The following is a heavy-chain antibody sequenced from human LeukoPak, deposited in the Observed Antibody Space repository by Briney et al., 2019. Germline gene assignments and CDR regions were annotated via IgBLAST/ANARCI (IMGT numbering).Heavy chain of an antibody. CDR3: AKDWPYDSSGYYLPLFDY. J-gene: IGHJ4*02. CDR2: IWYDGSNK. Sequence: GGSLRLSCAASGFTFSSYGMHWVRQAPGKGLEWVAVIWYDGSNKYYADSVKGRFTISRDNSKNTLYLQMNSLRAEDTAVYYCAKDWPYDSSGYYLPLFDYWGQGTLVTVSS. V-gene: IGHV3-33*06. CDR1: GFTFSSYG. D-gene: IGHD3-22*01.